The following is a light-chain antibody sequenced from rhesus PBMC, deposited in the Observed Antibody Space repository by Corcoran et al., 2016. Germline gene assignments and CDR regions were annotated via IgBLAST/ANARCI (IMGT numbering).Light chain of an antibody. CDR2: GAS. J-gene: IGKJ2*01. V-gene: IGKV3S9*01. CDR1: QSVSSY. Sequence: EIVMTQSPATLSLSPGERATLSCRASQSVSSYVAWYQQKPEQAPRLLIYGASSRAPGIPDRFSGSGSWTDFTLTISSLEPEDFAVYYCQQYSNWPYSFGQGTKVEIK. CDR3: QQYSNWPYS.